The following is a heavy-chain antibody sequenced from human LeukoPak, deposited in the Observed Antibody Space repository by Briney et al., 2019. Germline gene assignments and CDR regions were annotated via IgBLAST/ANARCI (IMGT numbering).Heavy chain of an antibody. V-gene: IGHV6-1*01. Sequence: SQTLSLTCAISGDSVSSNSAAWDWIRPSPARGLEWLGRKCYRSKWYNDYAVSVKSRIAINPDTSTNQFSLQLNSVTPEDTAVYYCARDVAAGAGTPFDYWGQGTLVTVSS. D-gene: IGHD6-19*01. J-gene: IGHJ4*02. CDR3: ARDVAAGAGTPFDY. CDR1: GDSVSSNSAA. CDR2: KCYRSKWYN.